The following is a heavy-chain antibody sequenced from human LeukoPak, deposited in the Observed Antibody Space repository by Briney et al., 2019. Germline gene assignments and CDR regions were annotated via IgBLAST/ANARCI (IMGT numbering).Heavy chain of an antibody. CDR1: GFTFTCCW. Sequence: GGSLRFSCAASGFTFTCCWMSWVRQAPGKGLEWVASIKQDGREKFYADSVRGRFTISRDNARNSLYLQMNSLRAEDTAVYYCERVTGVARYFDFGGEGILVSVSS. J-gene: IGHJ4*02. V-gene: IGHV3-7*01. CDR2: IKQDGREK. D-gene: IGHD2-15*01. CDR3: ERVTGVARYFDF.